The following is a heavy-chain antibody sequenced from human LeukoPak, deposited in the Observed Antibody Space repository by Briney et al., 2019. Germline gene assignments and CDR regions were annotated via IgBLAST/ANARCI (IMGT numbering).Heavy chain of an antibody. V-gene: IGHV5-51*01. CDR1: EYTFTNYW. CDR2: IFPGGGHT. D-gene: IGHD3-16*01. Sequence: GESLKISCRGSEYTFTNYWNGRWLQMPGKNLQEIGIIFPGGGHTRYNPSFQGQVTISADKSISTAYLHWSSLKASDTAIYYCARLCTRLTRSIWGRFDPWGQGTLVTVSS. CDR3: ARLCTRLTRSIWGRFDP. J-gene: IGHJ5*02.